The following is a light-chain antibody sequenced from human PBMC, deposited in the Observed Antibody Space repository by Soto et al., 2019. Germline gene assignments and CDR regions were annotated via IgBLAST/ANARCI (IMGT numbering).Light chain of an antibody. Sequence: DIVLTQSPATLSLSPGERVSLSCRASQTVGRYLSWYQHSPGQGPRLLVYDASNRATGVPARFSGSGSETDFTLTISSLEPEDFAIYYCQQRGSWPWTFGQGTKVDIK. V-gene: IGKV3-11*01. CDR2: DAS. J-gene: IGKJ1*01. CDR3: QQRGSWPWT. CDR1: QTVGRY.